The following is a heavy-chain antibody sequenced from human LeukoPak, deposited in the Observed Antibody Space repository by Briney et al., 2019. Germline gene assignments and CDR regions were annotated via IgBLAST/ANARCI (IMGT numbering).Heavy chain of an antibody. D-gene: IGHD1-20*01. J-gene: IGHJ4*02. CDR2: IYHSGST. CDR3: ARAYNWNDGGYYFDY. Sequence: SETLSLTCTVSDGSINGYYWSWLRQPPGKGLEWIGYIYHSGSTYYNPSLKSRVTISVDRSKNQFSLKLSSVTAADTAVYYCARAYNWNDGGYYFDYWGQGTLVTVSS. CDR1: DGSINGYY. V-gene: IGHV4-30-2*01.